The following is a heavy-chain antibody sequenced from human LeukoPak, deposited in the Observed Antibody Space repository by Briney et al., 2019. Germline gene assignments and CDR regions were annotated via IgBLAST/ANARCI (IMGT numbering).Heavy chain of an antibody. V-gene: IGHV3-33*01. CDR1: GFTFSSYG. Sequence: GGSLRLSSAASGFTFSSYGMHWVRQAPGKGLEWVAVIWYDGSNKYYADSVKGRFTISRDNSKNTLYLQMNSLRAEDTAVYYCARNGVRGVTLDYWGQGTLVTVSS. J-gene: IGHJ4*02. CDR2: IWYDGSNK. CDR3: ARNGVRGVTLDY. D-gene: IGHD3-10*01.